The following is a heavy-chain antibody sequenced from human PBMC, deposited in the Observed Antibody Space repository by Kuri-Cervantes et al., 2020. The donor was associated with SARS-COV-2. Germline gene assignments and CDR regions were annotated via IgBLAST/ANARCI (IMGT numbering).Heavy chain of an antibody. CDR2: IYSGGST. J-gene: IGHJ5*02. CDR1: GFTVSSNY. V-gene: IGHV3-53*01. D-gene: IGHD1-26*01. CDR3: AREDRYGGNLNWFDP. Sequence: GESLKISCAASGFTVSSNYMSWVRQAPGKGLEWVLVIYSGGSTYYADSVQGRFTISRDNSKNTLYLQMNSLRVEDTAVYYCAREDRYGGNLNWFDPWGQGTLVTVSS.